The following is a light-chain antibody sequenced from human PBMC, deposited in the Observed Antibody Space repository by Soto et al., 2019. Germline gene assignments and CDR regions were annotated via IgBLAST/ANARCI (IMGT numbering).Light chain of an antibody. CDR2: KAS. J-gene: IGKJ1*01. CDR1: QTISSW. Sequence: DIQMTQSPSTLSGSVGDRVTITCRARQTISSWLAWYQQKPGKAPKLLIYKASTLKSGVPSRFSGSGSGTECTLTIIRLQPDDFATYYCQHYNRYSEAFGQGTKVELK. CDR3: QHYNRYSEA. V-gene: IGKV1-5*03.